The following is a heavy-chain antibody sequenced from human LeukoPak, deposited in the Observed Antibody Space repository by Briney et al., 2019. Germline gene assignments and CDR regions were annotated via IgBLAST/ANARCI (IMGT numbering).Heavy chain of an antibody. J-gene: IGHJ6*01. V-gene: IGHV4-30-2*01. CDR3: ARGAMTPRPVVVHAYAMDV. D-gene: IGHD2-15*01. CDR1: GGSISSGGYF. Sequence: SETLSLTCAVSGGSISSGGYFWTWIRQPPGRGLEWIGGVVNGANPSLESRVTISIDRSTNQFSLKLRSVTAADTAVYFCARGAMTPRPVVVHAYAMDVWGQGTTVTVSS. CDR2: VVNGA.